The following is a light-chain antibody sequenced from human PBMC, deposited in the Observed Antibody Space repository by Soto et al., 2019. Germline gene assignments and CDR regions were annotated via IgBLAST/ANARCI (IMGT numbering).Light chain of an antibody. Sequence: EIVMTQSPATLSVSPGERVTLSCRASQSVSTKLAWYQQKPGQAPRILIYDASSRATGVPDRISGSGSGTDFALTINRLEAEDFAVYYCQQYASSPWTFGQGTKVDIK. CDR3: QQYASSPWT. V-gene: IGKV3-20*01. J-gene: IGKJ1*01. CDR2: DAS. CDR1: QSVSTK.